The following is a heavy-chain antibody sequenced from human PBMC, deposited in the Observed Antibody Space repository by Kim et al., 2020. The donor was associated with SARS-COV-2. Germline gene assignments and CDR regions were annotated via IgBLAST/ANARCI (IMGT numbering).Heavy chain of an antibody. CDR1: GFTFSNFP. D-gene: IGHD3-10*01. J-gene: IGHJ4*02. CDR2: ISANGGYT. V-gene: IGHV3-23*01. CDR3: AKHRDDTVPFIDY. Sequence: GGSLRLSCAVSGFTFSNFPMNWVRQAPGKGLEWVSSISANGGYTVYADSVRGRFTISRDDSKNALYLQMNSLRADDTAVYYCAKHRDDTVPFIDYWGRGT.